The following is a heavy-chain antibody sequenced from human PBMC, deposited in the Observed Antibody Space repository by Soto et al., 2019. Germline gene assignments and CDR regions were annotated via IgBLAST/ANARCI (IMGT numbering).Heavy chain of an antibody. J-gene: IGHJ4*02. CDR1: GGSISSYY. CDR3: ARESLKESITMTVVVDY. D-gene: IGHD3-22*01. V-gene: IGHV4-4*07. CDR2: IYTSGST. Sequence: LSLTCTVSGGSISSYYWSWIRQPAGKGLEWIGRIYTSGSTNYNPSLKSRVTMSVDTSKNQFSLKLSSVTAADTAVYYCARESLKESITMTVVVDYWGQGTLVTVSS.